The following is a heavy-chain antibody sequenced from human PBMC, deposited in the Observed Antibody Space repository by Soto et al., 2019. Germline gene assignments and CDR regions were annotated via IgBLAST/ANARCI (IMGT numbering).Heavy chain of an antibody. CDR2: IIPIFGTA. Sequence: GASVKVSCKASGGTFSSYAISWVRKAPGQGLEGMGGIIPIFGTANYAQKFQGRVTITADESTSTAYMELSSLRSEDTAVYYCARFLLGYCSGGSCYSRHDAFDIWGQGTMVTVSS. D-gene: IGHD2-15*01. CDR1: GGTFSSYA. CDR3: ARFLLGYCSGGSCYSRHDAFDI. J-gene: IGHJ3*02. V-gene: IGHV1-69*13.